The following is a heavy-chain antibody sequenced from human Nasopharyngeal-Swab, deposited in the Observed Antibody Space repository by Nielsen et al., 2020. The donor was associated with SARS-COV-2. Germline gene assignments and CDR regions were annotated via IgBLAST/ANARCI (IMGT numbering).Heavy chain of an antibody. CDR1: GYTFTSYG. D-gene: IGHD1-7*01. CDR3: ARILRLELRTCGMDV. CDR2: ISAYNGNT. J-gene: IGHJ6*02. V-gene: IGHV1-18*01. Sequence: ASVKVSCKASGYTFTSYGISWVRPPPCQGLEWMGWISAYNGNTNYAQKLQGRVTMTTDTSTSTAYMELRSLRSDDTAVYYCARILRLELRTCGMDVWGQGTTVTVSS.